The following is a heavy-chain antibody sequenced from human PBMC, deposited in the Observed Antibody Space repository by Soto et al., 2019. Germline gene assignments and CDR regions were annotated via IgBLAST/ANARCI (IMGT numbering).Heavy chain of an antibody. D-gene: IGHD1-26*01. V-gene: IGHV3-48*02. Sequence: PGGSLRGSCAASGFTLSSYSMNWVRQAPRKGLEWVSYISSSSSTIYYADSVKGRFTISRDNGKNSLYLQMNSLRDEDTAVYYCASLYIVGATNFDYWGQGTLVTVSS. CDR1: GFTLSSYS. J-gene: IGHJ4*02. CDR2: ISSSSSTI. CDR3: ASLYIVGATNFDY.